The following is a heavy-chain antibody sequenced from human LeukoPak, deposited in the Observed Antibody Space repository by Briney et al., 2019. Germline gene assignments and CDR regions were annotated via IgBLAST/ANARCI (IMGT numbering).Heavy chain of an antibody. CDR1: GGSFSGYY. Sequence: SETLSLTCAVYGGSFSGYYWSWIRQPPGKGLEWIGEINHSGSTNYNPSLKSRVTISVDTSKNQFSLKLSSVTAADTAVYYCARRATPTRDFDYWGQGTLVTVSS. J-gene: IGHJ4*02. CDR2: INHSGST. V-gene: IGHV4-34*01. CDR3: ARRATPTRDFDY. D-gene: IGHD2-2*01.